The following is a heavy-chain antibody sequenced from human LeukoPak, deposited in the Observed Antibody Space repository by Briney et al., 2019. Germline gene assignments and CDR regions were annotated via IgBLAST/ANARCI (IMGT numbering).Heavy chain of an antibody. CDR1: GYTFTSYG. CDR3: ARPRIAAASDDAFDI. V-gene: IGHV1-18*01. D-gene: IGHD6-13*01. J-gene: IGHJ3*02. Sequence: ASVKVSCKASGYTFTSYGISWVRQAPGQGLEWMGWISAYNGNTNYAQKLQGRVTMTTDTSTSTAYMELRSLRSDDTAMYYCARPRIAAASDDAFDIWGQGTMVTVSS. CDR2: ISAYNGNT.